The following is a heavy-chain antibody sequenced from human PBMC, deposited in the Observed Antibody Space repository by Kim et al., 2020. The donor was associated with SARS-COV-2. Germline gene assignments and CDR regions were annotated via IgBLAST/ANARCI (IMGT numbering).Heavy chain of an antibody. CDR3: ARTPYYHDNSGHLIPKYYFDF. Sequence: GGSLRLSCAASGFAFSDYYMSWIRQAPGKGLEWVSYISPTQRTYFYADSMKGRFTISRDNTKNSLYLQMNSLRVEDTAVYYCARTPYYHDNSGHLIPKYYFDFWGQGTLVTVSS. CDR1: GFAFSDYY. CDR2: ISPTQRTY. J-gene: IGHJ4*02. D-gene: IGHD3-22*01. V-gene: IGHV3-11*01.